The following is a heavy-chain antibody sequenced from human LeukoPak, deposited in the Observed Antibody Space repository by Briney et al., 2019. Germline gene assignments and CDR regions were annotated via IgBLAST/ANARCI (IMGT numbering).Heavy chain of an antibody. Sequence: SVKVSXKASGGTFSSYAISWVRQAPGQGLEWMGGIIPIFGTANYAQKFQGRVTITADESTSTAYMELSSLRSEDTAVYYCARPLSFGVSPLGIWGQGTPVIVSS. J-gene: IGHJ4*02. CDR1: GGTFSSYA. V-gene: IGHV1-69*13. CDR3: ARPLSFGVSPLGI. CDR2: IIPIFGTA. D-gene: IGHD3-10*01.